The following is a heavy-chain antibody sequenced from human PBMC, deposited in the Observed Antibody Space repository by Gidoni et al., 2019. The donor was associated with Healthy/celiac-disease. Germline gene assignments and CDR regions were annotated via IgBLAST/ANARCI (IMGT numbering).Heavy chain of an antibody. CDR1: GFTFSRHA. CDR3: AKGGGELRPRSSSYFDY. V-gene: IGHV3-23*04. D-gene: IGHD6-13*01. J-gene: IGHJ4*02. CDR2: ISGSGGST. Sequence: EVQLVESGGGLVQPGGSLRLSCAASGFTFSRHAMSWVRQAPGKGLEWVSAISGSGGSTYYADSVKGRFTISRDNSKNTLYLQMNSLRAEDTAVYYCAKGGGELRPRSSSYFDYWGQGTLVTVSS.